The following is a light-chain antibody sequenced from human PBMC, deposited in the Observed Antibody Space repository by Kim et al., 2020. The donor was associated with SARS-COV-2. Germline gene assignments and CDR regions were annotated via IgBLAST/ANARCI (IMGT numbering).Light chain of an antibody. V-gene: IGKV3-11*01. CDR1: QSVSSY. Sequence: SPGERAPLSCRASQSVSSYLAWYQQKPGQAPRLLIYDASNRATGIPARFSGSGSGTDFTLTINSLEPDDFAVYYCQQRFNWPPEDSFGQGTKLEI. CDR2: DAS. J-gene: IGKJ2*01. CDR3: QQRFNWPPEDS.